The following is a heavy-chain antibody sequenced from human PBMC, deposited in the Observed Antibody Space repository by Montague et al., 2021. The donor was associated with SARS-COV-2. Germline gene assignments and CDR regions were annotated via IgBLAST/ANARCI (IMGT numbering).Heavy chain of an antibody. CDR3: AREGLNNWIDS. Sequence: SETLSLTCSVSNGSITSYFWSWIRQPPGKRLEWIGYVYYRGSTNYNPSLESRVTRSVDMSKNQFSLKLRFVTAADTAVYYCAREGLNNWIDSWGQGTPVIVSS. J-gene: IGHJ5*01. V-gene: IGHV4-59*01. CDR2: VYYRGST. CDR1: NGSITSYF.